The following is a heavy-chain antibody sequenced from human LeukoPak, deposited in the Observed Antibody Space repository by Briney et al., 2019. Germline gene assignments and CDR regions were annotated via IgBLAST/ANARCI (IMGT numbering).Heavy chain of an antibody. Sequence: ASGKVTCKASGYTFTVYYMHWVRHAPGQGLEWMGRINTNSGGTNYAQKFQVRVTMTRDTSISTANMELSRLRSDATAASYFSCVSYYDSSGYRSDYWGQGTLVTVSS. V-gene: IGHV1-2*06. J-gene: IGHJ4*02. D-gene: IGHD3-22*01. CDR2: INTNSGGT. CDR1: GYTFTVYY. CDR3: SCVSYYDSSGYRSDY.